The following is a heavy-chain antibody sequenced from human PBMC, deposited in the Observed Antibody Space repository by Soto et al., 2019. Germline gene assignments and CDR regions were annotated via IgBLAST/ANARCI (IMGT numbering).Heavy chain of an antibody. CDR1: VFTFTTYA. CDR2: IGGTGGT. CDR3: EKKTGVPGTLTWFDP. Sequence: VGSLRLSCAASVFTFTTYAINCVRQAPGQWLEWVSTIGGTGGTFYADSVKGRFTISRDNSKNTVYLQMNSLRAEDTAVYYCEKKTGVPGTLTWFDPLGQGTLVTVSS. V-gene: IGHV3-23*01. D-gene: IGHD6-19*01. J-gene: IGHJ5*02.